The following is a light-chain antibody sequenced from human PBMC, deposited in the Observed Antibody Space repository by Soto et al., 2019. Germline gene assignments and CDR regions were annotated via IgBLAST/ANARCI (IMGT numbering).Light chain of an antibody. V-gene: IGLV2-14*01. Sequence: QSVLTQPASVSGSHGQSITISCTGTSSDVGGYNFVSWYQHHPGKAPKLMIYEVSNRPSGVSNRFSGSKSANTASLTISGLQAEDEADYFCSSYTTATTWVFGGGTKLTVL. CDR1: SSDVGGYNF. J-gene: IGLJ3*02. CDR2: EVS. CDR3: SSYTTATTWV.